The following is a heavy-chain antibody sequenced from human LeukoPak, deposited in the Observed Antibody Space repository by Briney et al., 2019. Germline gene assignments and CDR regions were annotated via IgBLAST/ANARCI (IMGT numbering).Heavy chain of an antibody. CDR2: IYYSGST. Sequence: SETLSLTCTVSGGPISSSSYYWGWIRQPPGKGLEWLGSIYYSGSTYYNPSLNSRVTISADTSKNQFSLKLSSVTAADTAVYYCARTGYSSSSTSFDYWGQGTLVTVSS. CDR3: ARTGYSSSSTSFDY. CDR1: GGPISSSSYY. V-gene: IGHV4-39*07. D-gene: IGHD6-6*01. J-gene: IGHJ4*02.